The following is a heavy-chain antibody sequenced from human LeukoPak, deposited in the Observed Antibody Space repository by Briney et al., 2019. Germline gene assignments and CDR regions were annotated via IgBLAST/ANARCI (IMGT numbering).Heavy chain of an antibody. J-gene: IGHJ4*02. D-gene: IGHD6-19*01. V-gene: IGHV4-34*01. Sequence: EPSETLSLTCTVSGGSISSYYWSWIRQPPGKGLEWIGEINRSGSTNYNPSLKSRVTISVDTSKNQFSLKLSSVTAADTAVYYCARKAYSSGWDRSRGYFDYWGQGTLVTVSS. CDR3: ARKAYSSGWDRSRGYFDY. CDR1: GGSISSYY. CDR2: INRSGST.